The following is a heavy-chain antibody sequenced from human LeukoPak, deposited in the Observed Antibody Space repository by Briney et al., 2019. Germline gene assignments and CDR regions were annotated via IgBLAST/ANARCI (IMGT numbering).Heavy chain of an antibody. V-gene: IGHV3-9*01. CDR2: ISWNSGSI. D-gene: IGHD3-9*01. CDR1: GFTFDDYA. Sequence: GGSLRLSSAASGFTFDDYAMHWVRQAPGKGLEWVSGISWNSGSIGYADSVKGRFTISRDNAKNSLYLQMNSLRAEDTALYYCAKADYYDILTGYDYWGQGTLVTVSS. CDR3: AKADYYDILTGYDY. J-gene: IGHJ4*02.